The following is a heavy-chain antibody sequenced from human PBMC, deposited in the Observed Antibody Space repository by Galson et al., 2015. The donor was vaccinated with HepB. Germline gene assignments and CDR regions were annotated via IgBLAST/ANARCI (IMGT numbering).Heavy chain of an antibody. J-gene: IGHJ4*02. Sequence: SLRLSCAASGFTFSDYYMSWIRQAPGKGLEWVSYISSSSSYTNYADSVKGRFTISRDNAKNSLYLQMNSLRAEDTAVYYCATFDYGDHQVHDYWGQGTLVTVSS. D-gene: IGHD4-17*01. V-gene: IGHV3-11*06. CDR2: ISSSSSYT. CDR3: ATFDYGDHQVHDY. CDR1: GFTFSDYY.